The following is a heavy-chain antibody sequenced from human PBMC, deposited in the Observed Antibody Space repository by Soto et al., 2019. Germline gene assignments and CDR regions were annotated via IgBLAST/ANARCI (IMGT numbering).Heavy chain of an antibody. Sequence: ASVKLSCKASGYTFTSYAMHWLRQAPGQRLEWMGWINAGNGNTKYSQKFQGRVTITRDTSASTAYMELSSLRSEDTAVYYCARDKARSHNAFESSGEGAMVTLAS. V-gene: IGHV1-3*01. J-gene: IGHJ3*02. CDR1: GYTFTSYA. CDR3: ARDKARSHNAFES. CDR2: INAGNGNT.